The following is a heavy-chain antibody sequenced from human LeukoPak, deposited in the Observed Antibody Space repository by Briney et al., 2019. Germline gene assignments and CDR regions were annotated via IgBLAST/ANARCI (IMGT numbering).Heavy chain of an antibody. CDR3: AKISDFWSGPNWFDP. CDR2: ISGSGGST. CDR1: GFTFSSYA. D-gene: IGHD3-3*01. V-gene: IGHV3-23*01. J-gene: IGHJ5*02. Sequence: PGGSLRLSCAASGFTFSSYAMSWVRQAPGKGLEWVSEISGSGGSTYYADSVKGRFTTSRDNSKNTLYLQMNSLRVEDTAVYYCAKISDFWSGPNWFDPWGQGTLVTVSS.